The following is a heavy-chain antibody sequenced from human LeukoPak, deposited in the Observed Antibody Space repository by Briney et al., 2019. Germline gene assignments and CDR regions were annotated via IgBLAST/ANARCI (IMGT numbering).Heavy chain of an antibody. CDR1: GGSVSSVVTT. CDR3: ARRSGSQVGPPGDYYFYYMDV. Sequence: SQTLSLTYTVSGGSVSSVVTTGGESGSHQGGAWSGLGTSIIAGALKSRVTISGDRPKNQFSLRLNSVTAADTAVYYCARRSGSQVGPPGDYYFYYMDVWGNGTTVTVSS. V-gene: IGHV4-30-2*01. CDR2: SIIAG. J-gene: IGHJ6*03. D-gene: IGHD3-10*01.